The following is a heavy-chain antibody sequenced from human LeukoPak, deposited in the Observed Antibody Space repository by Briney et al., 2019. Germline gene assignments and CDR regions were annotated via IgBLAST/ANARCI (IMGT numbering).Heavy chain of an antibody. V-gene: IGHV1-18*01. CDR3: ARDGGYYGSGTIGDFDY. Sequence: ASVKVSCKASGYTFTSYCISWVRQAPGQGLEWMGWISTYNGNTNYAQKLQGRVTMTTDTSTSTAHLELRSLRSDDTAVYYCARDGGYYGSGTIGDFDYWGQGTLVTVSS. D-gene: IGHD3-10*01. J-gene: IGHJ4*02. CDR1: GYTFTSYC. CDR2: ISTYNGNT.